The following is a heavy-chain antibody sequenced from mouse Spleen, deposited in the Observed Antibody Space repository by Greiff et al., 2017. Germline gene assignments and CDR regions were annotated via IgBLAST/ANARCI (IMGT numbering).Heavy chain of an antibody. CDR2: IYPGSGST. Sequence: QVQLKESGAELVKPGASVKMSCKASGYTFTSYWITWVKQRPGQGLEWIGDIYPGSGSTNYNEKFKSKATLTVDTSSSTAYMQLSSLTSEDSAVYYCARFDAYWGQGTLVTVSA. J-gene: IGHJ3*01. V-gene: IGHV1-55*01. CDR3: ARFDAY. CDR1: GYTFTSYW.